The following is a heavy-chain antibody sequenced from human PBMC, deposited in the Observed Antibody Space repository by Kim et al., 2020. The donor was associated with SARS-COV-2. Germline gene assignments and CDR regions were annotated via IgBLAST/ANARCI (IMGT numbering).Heavy chain of an antibody. Sequence: SETLSLTCTVSGYSISSGYYWGWIRQPPGKGLEWIGSIYHSGSTYYNPSLKSRVTISVDTSKNQFSLKLSSVTAADTAVYYCARDSIAARLVPLPAYNW. V-gene: IGHV4-38-2*02. CDR2: IYHSGST. D-gene: IGHD6-6*01. CDR3: ARDSIAARLVPLPAYNW. J-gene: IGHJ5*01. CDR1: GYSISSGYY.